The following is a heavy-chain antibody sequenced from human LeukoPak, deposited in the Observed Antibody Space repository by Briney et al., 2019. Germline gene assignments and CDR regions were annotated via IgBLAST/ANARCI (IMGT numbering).Heavy chain of an antibody. CDR2: INHSRST. J-gene: IGHJ4*02. V-gene: IGHV4-34*01. CDR1: GGTFSGDY. Sequence: PSETLSLTCAVYGGTFSGDYWSWIRQPPGKGLEWIGEINHSRSTNSNPSLKSRVTISVDTSKNQFSLKLSSVTAADTAVYYCARGLGASPLDYWGQGTLVTVSS. D-gene: IGHD1-26*01. CDR3: ARGLGASPLDY.